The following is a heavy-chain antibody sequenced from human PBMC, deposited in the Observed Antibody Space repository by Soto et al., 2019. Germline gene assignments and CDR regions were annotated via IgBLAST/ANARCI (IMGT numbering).Heavy chain of an antibody. D-gene: IGHD6-13*01. CDR2: IFPGGST. CDR3: ARDQGVASAIKY. V-gene: IGHV4-4*07. J-gene: IGHJ4*02. Sequence: WTWIRQPAGTGLEWIGHIFPGGSTNYNPSLKSRVTMSVDTSRNQFSLKLRSVTAADTAFYYCARDQGVASAIKYWGQGTLVTVAS.